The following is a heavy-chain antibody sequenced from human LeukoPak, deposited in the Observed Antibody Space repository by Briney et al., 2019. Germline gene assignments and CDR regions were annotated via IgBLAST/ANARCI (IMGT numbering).Heavy chain of an antibody. D-gene: IGHD3-10*01. Sequence: PGGSLRLSCAASGFTFSSYAMSWVRQAPGKGLEWVSAISGSGGSTYYADSVKGRFTISRDNSKNTLYLQMNSLRAEDTAVYYCAKERITMVRGVIIDPFDYWGQGTLVTVSS. CDR3: AKERITMVRGVIIDPFDY. CDR1: GFTFSSYA. CDR2: ISGSGGST. V-gene: IGHV3-23*01. J-gene: IGHJ4*02.